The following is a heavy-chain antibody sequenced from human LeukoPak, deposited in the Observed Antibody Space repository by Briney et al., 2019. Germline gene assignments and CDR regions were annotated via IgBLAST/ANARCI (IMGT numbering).Heavy chain of an antibody. D-gene: IGHD3-22*01. Sequence: SVKVSCKASGYTFTSYDINWVRQATGQGLEWMGWMNPNSGNTGYAQKFQGRVTMTRNTSISTAYMELSSLRSEDTAVYYCARGREQNYYDSSGYTKTYDYWGQGTLVTVSS. CDR3: ARGREQNYYDSSGYTKTYDY. CDR1: GYTFTSYD. J-gene: IGHJ4*02. V-gene: IGHV1-8*01. CDR2: MNPNSGNT.